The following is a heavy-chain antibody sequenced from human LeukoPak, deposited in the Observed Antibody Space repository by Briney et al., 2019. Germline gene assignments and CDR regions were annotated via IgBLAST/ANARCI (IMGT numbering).Heavy chain of an antibody. Sequence: PGGSLRLSCAASGFTFSSYDMSWVRQAPGQGLEWVSSISSSSSYIYYADSVKGRFTISRDNAKNSLYLQMNSLRAEDTAVFYCARDLAWDSFDIWGQGTMVTVSS. J-gene: IGHJ3*02. V-gene: IGHV3-21*01. CDR1: GFTFSSYD. CDR2: ISSSSSYI. CDR3: ARDLAWDSFDI.